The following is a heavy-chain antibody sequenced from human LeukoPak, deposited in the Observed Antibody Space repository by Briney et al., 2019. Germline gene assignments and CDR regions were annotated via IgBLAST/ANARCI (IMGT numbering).Heavy chain of an antibody. J-gene: IGHJ6*02. CDR1: GFTFSSYA. CDR3: ASPMTAVSTYNYYGMDV. CDR2: ISYDGSNK. Sequence: PGRSLRLSCAASGFTFSSYAMHWVRQAPGKGLEWVAVISYDGSNKFYADSVKGRFTLSRDNSKNTLYLQMNSLRIEDTAVYYCASPMTAVSTYNYYGMDVWGQGTTVTVSS. V-gene: IGHV3-30-3*01. D-gene: IGHD4-17*01.